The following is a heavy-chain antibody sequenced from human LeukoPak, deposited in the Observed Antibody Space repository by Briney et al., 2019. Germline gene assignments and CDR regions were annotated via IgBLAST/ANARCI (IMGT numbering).Heavy chain of an antibody. J-gene: IGHJ4*02. CDR2: ISSSSSYI. V-gene: IGHV3-21*01. CDR3: ARDRSGDGYNYGY. D-gene: IGHD5-24*01. CDR1: GFTFSSYS. Sequence: GGSLRLSCAASGFTFSSYSMNWVRQAPGKGLEWVSSISSSSSYIYYADSVKGRFTISRDSAKNSLYLQMNSLRAEDTAVYYCARDRSGDGYNYGYWGQGTLVTVSS.